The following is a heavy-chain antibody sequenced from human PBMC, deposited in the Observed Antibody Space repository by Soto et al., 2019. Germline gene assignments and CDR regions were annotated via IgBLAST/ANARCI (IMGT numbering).Heavy chain of an antibody. CDR2: INAGCGNT. CDR3: ARDTGDGTFDF. J-gene: IGHJ4*02. Sequence: ASVKVSCKASGYTFSSYAMHWVRQAPGQRLEWMGWINAGCGNTKSSQKFQDRVTISRDTSASTAYMELTSLRSEDTAVYYCARDTGDGTFDFWGQGTLVTVSS. V-gene: IGHV1-3*01. D-gene: IGHD7-27*01. CDR1: GYTFSSYA.